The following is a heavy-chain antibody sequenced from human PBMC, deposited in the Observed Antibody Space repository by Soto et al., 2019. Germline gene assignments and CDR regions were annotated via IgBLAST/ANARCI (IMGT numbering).Heavy chain of an antibody. CDR2: IYSSGNT. CDR1: GFSVTSNY. J-gene: IGHJ4*02. CDR3: ALGKDYAFAF. D-gene: IGHD4-17*01. Sequence: GGSLRLSCAASGFSVTSNYMGWVRRAPGKGLDWGSVIYSSGNTYYADSVKARFTISRDNSKNTLSLQMNSLRAEDTAVYYCALGKDYAFAFWGQGTLVTVSS. V-gene: IGHV3-66*01.